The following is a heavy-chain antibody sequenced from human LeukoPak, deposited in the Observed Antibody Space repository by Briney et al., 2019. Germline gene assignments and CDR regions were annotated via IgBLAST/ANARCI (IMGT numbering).Heavy chain of an antibody. CDR2: INPKNGDT. CDR1: GYTFSAYY. V-gene: IGHV1-2*02. D-gene: IGHD3-10*01. J-gene: IGHJ6*02. CDR3: ASSEGMDV. Sequence: ASVKVSCKASGYTFSAYYVHWVRQAPGQGLEWMGWINPKNGDTESAQKFQGRVSMTSDTSISTAYMELRSLRSDDTAVYYCASSEGMDVWGQGTTVTVSS.